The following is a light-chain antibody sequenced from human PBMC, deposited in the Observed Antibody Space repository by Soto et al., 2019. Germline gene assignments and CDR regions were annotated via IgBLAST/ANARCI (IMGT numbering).Light chain of an antibody. J-gene: IGKJ4*01. CDR3: QQYNNWPLT. Sequence: EIVLTQSPGTLSLSPGERATLSCRASQSLSSSQLAWYQQKPGQAPRLLIHDASSRATGISDRFTGSGSGTGFTLTISSLEPEDFAVYYCQQYNNWPLTFGGGTKVDIK. V-gene: IGKV3-20*01. CDR2: DAS. CDR1: QSLSSSQ.